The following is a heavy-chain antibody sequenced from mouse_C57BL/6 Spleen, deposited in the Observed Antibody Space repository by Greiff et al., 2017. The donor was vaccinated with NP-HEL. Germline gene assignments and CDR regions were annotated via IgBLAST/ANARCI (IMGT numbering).Heavy chain of an antibody. CDR3: ARDFITTVVARYFDV. CDR1: GFNIKDYY. D-gene: IGHD1-1*01. V-gene: IGHV14-2*01. CDR2: IDPEDGET. Sequence: VQLQQSGAELVKPGASVKLSCTASGFNIKDYYMHWVKQRTEQGLEWIGRIDPEDGETKYAPKFQGKATITADTSSNTAYLQLSSLTSEDTAVDYCARDFITTVVARYFDVWGTGTTVTVSS. J-gene: IGHJ1*03.